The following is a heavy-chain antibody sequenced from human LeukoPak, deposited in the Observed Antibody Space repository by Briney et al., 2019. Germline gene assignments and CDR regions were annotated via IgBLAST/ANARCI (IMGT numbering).Heavy chain of an antibody. J-gene: IGHJ3*01. CDR1: GASLNDYW. Sequence: SETLSLTCAIYGASLNDYWWTWVRQPPGAGLEWIGEVTDGGYTNYKSSLKSRVSISVDISKNQFSLRLPSVTAADTAMYFCARITARGGSDDAFDVWGQGTMIIVSS. CDR3: ARITARGGSDDAFDV. CDR2: VTDGGYT. D-gene: IGHD2-15*01. V-gene: IGHV4-34*01.